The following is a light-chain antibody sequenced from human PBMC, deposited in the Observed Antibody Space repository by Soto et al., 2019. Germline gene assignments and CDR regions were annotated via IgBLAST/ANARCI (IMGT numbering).Light chain of an antibody. CDR3: QHFDNSWT. V-gene: IGKV1-33*01. CDR2: DAS. J-gene: IGKJ1*01. CDR1: QDISNY. Sequence: DIQMTQSPSSLSASVGDRVTITCQASQDISNYLNWYQQKPGKAPKLLIFDASNLETGVPSRFSGSGSGTHVTFTITSLQPEDIATYYCQHFDNSWTCGLGTKVEIK.